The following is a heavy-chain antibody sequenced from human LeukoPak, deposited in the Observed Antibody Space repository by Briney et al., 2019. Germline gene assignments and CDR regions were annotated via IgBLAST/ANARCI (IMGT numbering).Heavy chain of an antibody. J-gene: IGHJ4*02. CDR2: ISSSGSTI. CDR1: GFTFSSYA. Sequence: GGSLRLSCAASGFTFSSYAMHWVRQAPGKGLEWVSYISSSGSTIYYADSVKGRFTISRDNAKNSLYLQMNSLRAEDTAVYYCAREISGERTYYFDYWGQGTLVTVSS. V-gene: IGHV3-48*04. CDR3: AREISGERTYYFDY. D-gene: IGHD1-26*01.